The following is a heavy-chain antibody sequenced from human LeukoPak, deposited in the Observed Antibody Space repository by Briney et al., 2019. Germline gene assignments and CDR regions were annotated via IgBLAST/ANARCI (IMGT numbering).Heavy chain of an antibody. D-gene: IGHD3-22*01. V-gene: IGHV3-23*01. Sequence: GGSLRLSCAASGFTFSDYGMSWVRQTPEKGLEWVSAISASGSNTYYADSVKGRFTISRDNSKNTLYLQMNSLRAEDTAVYYCARGDDSGYYDYFDYWGQGALVTVSS. CDR1: GFTFSDYG. CDR3: ARGDDSGYYDYFDY. J-gene: IGHJ4*02. CDR2: ISASGSNT.